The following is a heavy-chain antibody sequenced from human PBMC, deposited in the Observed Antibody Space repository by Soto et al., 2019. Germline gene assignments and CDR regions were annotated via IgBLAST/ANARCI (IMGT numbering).Heavy chain of an antibody. CDR2: IIPIFGTA. J-gene: IGHJ6*02. Sequence: QVQLVQSGAEVKKPGSSVKVSCKASGGTFSSYAISWVRQAPGQGLEWMGGIIPIFGTANYAQKFQGRVTITADESTSTAYMELSSLRSEDTAVYYCARDRGVGTAMAPHQGGMDVWGQGTTVNVSS. CDR3: ARDRGVGTAMAPHQGGMDV. CDR1: GGTFSSYA. V-gene: IGHV1-69*01. D-gene: IGHD5-18*01.